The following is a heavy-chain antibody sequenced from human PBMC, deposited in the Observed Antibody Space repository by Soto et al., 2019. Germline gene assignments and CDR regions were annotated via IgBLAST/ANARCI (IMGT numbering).Heavy chain of an antibody. CDR2: IYHSGST. J-gene: IGHJ4*02. CDR1: GYSISSGYY. Sequence: SENLSLTCAVSGYSISSGYYWGWIRQPPGKGLEWIGSIYHSGSTYYNPSLKSRVTTSLDTSKNQFSLRLSSVTAADTAVYYCATGNAWGDILSYCGQGTSVTGSS. V-gene: IGHV4-38-2*01. CDR3: ATGNAWGDILSY. D-gene: IGHD2-15*01.